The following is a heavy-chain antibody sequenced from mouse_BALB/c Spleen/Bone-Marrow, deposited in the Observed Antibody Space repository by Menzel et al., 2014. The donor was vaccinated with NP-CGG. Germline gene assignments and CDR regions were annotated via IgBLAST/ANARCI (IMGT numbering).Heavy chain of an antibody. Sequence: EVKVVESGGGLVKPGGSLKLPCAASGFTFSSYGMSWVRQTPEKRLEWVATISGGGSYTYYPDSVKGRFTISRDNAKNNLYLQMSSLRSEDTALYYCARQNGNYGYYYAMDYWGQGTSVTVSS. CDR3: ARQNGNYGYYYAMDY. CDR2: ISGGGSYT. CDR1: GFTFSSYG. D-gene: IGHD2-1*01. J-gene: IGHJ4*01. V-gene: IGHV5-9-2*01.